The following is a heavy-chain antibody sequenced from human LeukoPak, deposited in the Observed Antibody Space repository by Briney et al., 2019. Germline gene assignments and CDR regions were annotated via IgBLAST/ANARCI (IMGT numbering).Heavy chain of an antibody. CDR1: GGTSSSHA. V-gene: IGHV1-69*01. Sequence: SVKVSCKASGGTSSSHAISWVRQAPGQGLEWMGGILPIFGTATYAQKFQDRVTFTADESTNTAYMDLSSLRSEDTAVYYCARDRGTAASFTNYKYYYMDVWGKGTTVTVSS. CDR2: ILPIFGTA. D-gene: IGHD6-13*01. CDR3: ARDRGTAASFTNYKYYYMDV. J-gene: IGHJ6*03.